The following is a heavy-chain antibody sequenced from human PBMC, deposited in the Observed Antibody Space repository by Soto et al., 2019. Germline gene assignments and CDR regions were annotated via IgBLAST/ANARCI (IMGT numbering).Heavy chain of an antibody. Sequence: VQLVESGGGVVQPGRSLRLSCAASGFTFSSYGMHWVRQAPGKGLEWVAVISYDGSNKYYADSVKGRFTISRDNSKNTLYLQMNSLRAEDTAVYYCAKDQGGYCSGGSCGPLDYWGQGTLVTVSS. D-gene: IGHD2-15*01. CDR1: GFTFSSYG. J-gene: IGHJ4*02. V-gene: IGHV3-30*18. CDR2: ISYDGSNK. CDR3: AKDQGGYCSGGSCGPLDY.